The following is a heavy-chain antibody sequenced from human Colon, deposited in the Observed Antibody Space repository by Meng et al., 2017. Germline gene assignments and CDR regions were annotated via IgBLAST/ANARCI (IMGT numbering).Heavy chain of an antibody. CDR3: ARDYWGSLDF. CDR1: GASVRSPDHQ. J-gene: IGHJ4*02. Sequence: QVQLQDSGPGLVRPSETLFLLCAVSGASVRSPDHQWGWVRQPPGKGLEWIGYARIDYANTNYNPSLKSRVNVSLDTSKNQFSLNVRSVTAADTAVYYCARDYWGSLDFWGQGILVTDSS. CDR2: ARIDYANT. D-gene: IGHD3-16*01. V-gene: IGHV4-61*08.